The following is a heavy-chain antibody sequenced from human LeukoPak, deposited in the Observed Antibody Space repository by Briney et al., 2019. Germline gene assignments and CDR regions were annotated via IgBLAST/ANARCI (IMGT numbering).Heavy chain of an antibody. Sequence: GGSLRLSCAASGFTFSSYGMHWVRQAPGKGLEWVAVIWCDGSNKYYADSVKGRFTISRDNSKNTLYLQMNSLRAEDTAVYYCARGIGYCTNGVCYSYGMDVWGQGTTVTVSS. CDR3: ARGIGYCTNGVCYSYGMDV. J-gene: IGHJ6*02. CDR1: GFTFSSYG. CDR2: IWCDGSNK. D-gene: IGHD2-8*01. V-gene: IGHV3-33*01.